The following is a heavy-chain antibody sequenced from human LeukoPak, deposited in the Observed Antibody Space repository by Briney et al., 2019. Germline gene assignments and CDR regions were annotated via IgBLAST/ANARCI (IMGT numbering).Heavy chain of an antibody. D-gene: IGHD2-15*01. J-gene: IGHJ4*02. CDR2: IYHSGTT. CDR3: ARNVGWSRFDY. CDR1: GYSITSSSW. V-gene: IGHV4-28*01. Sequence: PSETLSLTCAVSGYSITSSSWWGWIRQPPGKGLEWIGYIYHSGTTYYNPSLQSRVTMSVDTSKNQFSLKLSSVTAVDTAVYYCARNVGWSRFDYWGQGTLVTVSS.